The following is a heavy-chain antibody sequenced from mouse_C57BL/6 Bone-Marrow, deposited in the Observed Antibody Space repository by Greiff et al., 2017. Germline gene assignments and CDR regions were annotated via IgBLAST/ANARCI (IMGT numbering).Heavy chain of an antibody. CDR2: ISGGGGNP. Sequence: EVHLVESGGGLVKPGGSLKLSCAASGFTFSSYTMSWVRQTPEKRLQWVAAISGGGGNPYSPDSVKGRFTISRDNDKNILYLKMSSLRSEDTALYYCSRQVTTVLATKYFDVWGTGTTVTVSS. V-gene: IGHV5-9*01. D-gene: IGHD1-1*01. J-gene: IGHJ1*03. CDR3: SRQVTTVLATKYFDV. CDR1: GFTFSSYT.